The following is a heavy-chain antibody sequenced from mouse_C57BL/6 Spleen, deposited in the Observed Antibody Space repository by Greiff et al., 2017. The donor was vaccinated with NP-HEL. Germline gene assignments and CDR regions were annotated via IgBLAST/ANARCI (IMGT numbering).Heavy chain of an antibody. CDR2: IDPSDSET. D-gene: IGHD1-1*01. V-gene: IGHV1-52*01. CDR1: GYNFTRYW. Sequence: QVQLKQPGAELVRPGSSVKLSCTASGYNFTRYWMHWVKQRPIQGLEWIGNIDPSDSETHYNQKFKDKATLTVDKSSSTAYMQLSSLTSEDSAVYDCARVILRYPYYFDYWGQGTTLTVSS. CDR3: ARVILRYPYYFDY. J-gene: IGHJ2*01.